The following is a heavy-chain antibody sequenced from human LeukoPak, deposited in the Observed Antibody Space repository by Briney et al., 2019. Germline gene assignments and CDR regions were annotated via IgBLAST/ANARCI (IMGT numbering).Heavy chain of an antibody. D-gene: IGHD4-17*01. J-gene: IGHJ3*02. CDR1: GGSFSGYY. Sequence: SETLSLTCAVYGGSFSGYYWSWIRQPPGKGLEWIGEINHSGSTNYNPSLKSRVTISVDTSKNQFSLKLSSVTAADTAVYYCARTVTLDDAFDIWGQGTMVTVSS. CDR2: INHSGST. CDR3: ARTVTLDDAFDI. V-gene: IGHV4-34*01.